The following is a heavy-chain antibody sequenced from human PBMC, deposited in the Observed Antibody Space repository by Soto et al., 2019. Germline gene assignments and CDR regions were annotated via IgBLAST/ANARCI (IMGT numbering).Heavy chain of an antibody. Sequence: QVQQVQSGAEVKKPGASVKVSCKASGYTFTSYGISWVRQAPGQGLEWMGWISAYNGNTNYAQKLQGRVTMTTDTSTSTAYMELRSLRSDDTAVYYCARGYDFWSGYYTDPDYYYYYGMDVWGQGTTVTVSS. CDR3: ARGYDFWSGYYTDPDYYYYYGMDV. J-gene: IGHJ6*02. CDR1: GYTFTSYG. D-gene: IGHD3-3*01. CDR2: ISAYNGNT. V-gene: IGHV1-18*04.